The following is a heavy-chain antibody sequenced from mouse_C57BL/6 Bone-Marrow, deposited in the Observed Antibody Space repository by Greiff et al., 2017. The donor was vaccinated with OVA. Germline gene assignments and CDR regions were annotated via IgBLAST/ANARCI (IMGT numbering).Heavy chain of an antibody. CDR1: GFTFSDYY. J-gene: IGHJ4*01. CDR3: ARHRDDYPYAMDY. D-gene: IGHD2-4*01. V-gene: IGHV5-12*01. Sequence: EVMLVESGGGLVQPGGSLKLSCAASGFTFSDYYMYWVRQTPEKRLEWVAYISNGGGSTYYPDTVKGRFTISRDNAKNTLYLQMSRLKSEDTAMYYCARHRDDYPYAMDYWGQGTSVTVSS. CDR2: ISNGGGST.